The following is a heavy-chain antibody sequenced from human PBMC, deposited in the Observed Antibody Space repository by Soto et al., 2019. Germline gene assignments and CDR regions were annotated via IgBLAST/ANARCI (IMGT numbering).Heavy chain of an antibody. CDR2: INHRGST. J-gene: IGHJ5*02. CDR1: GGSFSDYF. V-gene: IGHV4-34*01. D-gene: IGHD3-3*01. CDR3: ARGVEVKYDFWSGYGRRSNWFDP. Sequence: SETLSLTCAVYGGSFSDYFWSWIRQPPGKGLEWIGEINHRGSTNYNPSLKSRVTISVDTSKNQFSLKLSSVTAADTAVYYCARGVEVKYDFWSGYGRRSNWFDPWGQGTLVTVSS.